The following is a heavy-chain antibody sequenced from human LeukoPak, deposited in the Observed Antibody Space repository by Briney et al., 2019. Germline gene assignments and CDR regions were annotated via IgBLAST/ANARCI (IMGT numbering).Heavy chain of an antibody. CDR1: GFTFSSNS. D-gene: IGHD3-10*01. V-gene: IGHV3-21*01. CDR3: AREIFGSYYMDV. Sequence: GGSLRLSCAASGFTFSSNSMNWVRQAPGKGLEWVSSISSSSSYIYYADSVKGRFTISRDNAKNSLYLQMNGLRAEDTAVYYCAREIFGSYYMDVWGKGTTVTVSS. CDR2: ISSSSSYI. J-gene: IGHJ6*03.